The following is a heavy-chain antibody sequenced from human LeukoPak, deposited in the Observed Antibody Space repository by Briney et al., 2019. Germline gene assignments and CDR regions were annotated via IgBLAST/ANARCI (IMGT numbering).Heavy chain of an antibody. CDR1: GFTFSSYA. J-gene: IGHJ4*02. D-gene: IGHD3-16*01. CDR2: ISGSGRST. CDR3: AKDLDYDYVWGSFDFDY. V-gene: IGHV3-23*01. Sequence: GGSLRLSCAASGFTFSSYAMSWVRQAPGKGLEWVSAISGSGRSTYYADSVKGRFTISRDNSKNTLYLQMNSLRAEDTAVYYCAKDLDYDYVWGSFDFDYWGQGTLVTVSS.